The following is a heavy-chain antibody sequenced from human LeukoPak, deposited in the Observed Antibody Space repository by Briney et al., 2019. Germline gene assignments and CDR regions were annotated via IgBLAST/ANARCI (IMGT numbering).Heavy chain of an antibody. Sequence: SETLSLTCTVSGYSISSGYYWGWIRQPPGKGLEWIGSIYHSGSTYYNPSLKSRVTISVDTSKNQFSLKLSSVTAADTAVYYCARSVNTAGGFGYWGQGTLVTVSS. V-gene: IGHV4-38-2*02. CDR2: IYHSGST. CDR1: GYSISSGYY. CDR3: ARSVNTAGGFGY. J-gene: IGHJ4*02. D-gene: IGHD3-16*01.